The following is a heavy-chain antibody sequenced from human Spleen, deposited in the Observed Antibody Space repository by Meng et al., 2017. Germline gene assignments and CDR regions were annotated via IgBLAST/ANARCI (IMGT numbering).Heavy chain of an antibody. Sequence: SESLSLTCIVSGGSISSSSYYWGWIRQPPGKGLEWIGSVYYSGSTYYNPSLKSRVTISVDTSKNQFSLKLSSVTAADTAIYYCARVAAGDYADYWGQGTLVTVSS. D-gene: IGHD4-17*01. V-gene: IGHV4-39*07. CDR1: GGSISSSSYY. CDR2: VYYSGST. J-gene: IGHJ4*02. CDR3: ARVAAGDYADY.